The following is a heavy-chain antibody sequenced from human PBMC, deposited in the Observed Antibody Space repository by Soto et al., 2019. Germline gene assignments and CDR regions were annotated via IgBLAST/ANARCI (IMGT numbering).Heavy chain of an antibody. CDR2: ISSSSSTI. V-gene: IGHV3-48*02. D-gene: IGHD3-16*02. CDR3: AREIMITFGGLIAPAYAVDV. CDR1: GFTFSSYS. J-gene: IGHJ6*02. Sequence: GGSLRLSCAASGFTFSSYSMNWVRQAPGKGLEWVSYISSSSSTIYYADSVKGRFTISRDNAKNSLYLQMNSLRDEDTAVYYCAREIMITFGGLIAPAYAVDVWGQGTTVTVSS.